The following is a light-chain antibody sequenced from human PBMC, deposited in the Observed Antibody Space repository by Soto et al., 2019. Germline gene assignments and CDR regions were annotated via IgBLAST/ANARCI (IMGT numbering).Light chain of an antibody. CDR3: QQYANSPPT. V-gene: IGKV3-20*01. CDR1: QSVSSRY. J-gene: IGKJ1*01. Sequence: EIVLTQSPGTLSLSPGERATHSCRDSQSVSSRYLAWYQQKPGQAPRLLIYGASSRATGIPDRFSGSGSGTDFTLTISRLEPEDFAVYYCQQYANSPPTFGQGTKVDIK. CDR2: GAS.